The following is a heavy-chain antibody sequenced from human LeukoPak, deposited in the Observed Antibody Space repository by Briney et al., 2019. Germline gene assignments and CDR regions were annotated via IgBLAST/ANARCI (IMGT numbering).Heavy chain of an antibody. D-gene: IGHD4-23*01. J-gene: IGHJ4*02. CDR3: AKATTVVTYGY. V-gene: IGHV3-7*03. CDR1: GFTFSSYW. Sequence: GGSLRLSCAASGFTFSSYWMSWVRQAPGKGLEWVANIKQDGSEKYYVDSVKGRFTISRDNSKNTLYLQMNSLRAEDTAVYYCAKATTVVTYGYWGQGTLVTVSS. CDR2: IKQDGSEK.